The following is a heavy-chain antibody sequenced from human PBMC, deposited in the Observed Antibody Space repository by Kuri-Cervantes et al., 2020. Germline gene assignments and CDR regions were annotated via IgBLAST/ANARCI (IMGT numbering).Heavy chain of an antibody. CDR3: ARGRLALRQGPPDY. J-gene: IGHJ4*02. V-gene: IGHV4-61*01. D-gene: IGHD3-16*01. CDR2: IYYSGST. Sequence: SETLSLTCTVSGGSVSSGSYYWSWIRQPPGKGLEWIGYIYYSGSTNYNPSLKSRVTISVDTSKNQFSLKLSSVTAADTAVYYCARGRLALRQGPPDYWGQGTLVTVSS. CDR1: GGSVSSGSYY.